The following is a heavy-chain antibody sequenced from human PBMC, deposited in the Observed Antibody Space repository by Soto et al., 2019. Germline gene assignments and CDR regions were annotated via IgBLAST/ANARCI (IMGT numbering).Heavy chain of an antibody. CDR2: IKQDGRET. D-gene: IGHD3-16*01. J-gene: IGHJ4*02. CDR3: ARGTSHYNYVHVWY. Sequence: VQLVESGGGLVQPGGSLRLSCAASGFTFSSYWMSWVRQAPGKALECVANIKQDGRETYYVDSVKGRFTISRDNATSALYLQMDSLGAEDTAVYYCARGTSHYNYVHVWYWGQGTHVIVSS. V-gene: IGHV3-7*03. CDR1: GFTFSSYW.